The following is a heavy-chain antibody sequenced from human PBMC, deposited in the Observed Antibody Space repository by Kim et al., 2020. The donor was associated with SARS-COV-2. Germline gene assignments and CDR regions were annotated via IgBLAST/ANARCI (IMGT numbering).Heavy chain of an antibody. V-gene: IGHV4-4*02. CDR2: IYHSGST. CDR1: GGSISSSNW. J-gene: IGHJ4*02. Sequence: SETLSLTCAVSGGSISSSNWWSWVRQPPGKGLEWIGEIYHSGSTNYNPSLKSRVTISVDKSKNQFSLKLSSVTAADTAVYYCARIPNGGHDGYFDYWGQGTLVTVSS. CDR3: ARIPNGGHDGYFDY. D-gene: IGHD2-8*01.